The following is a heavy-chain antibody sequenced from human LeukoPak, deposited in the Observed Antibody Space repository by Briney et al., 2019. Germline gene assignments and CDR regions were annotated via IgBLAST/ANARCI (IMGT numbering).Heavy chain of an antibody. J-gene: IGHJ4*02. CDR1: GFTFSDYY. Sequence: GGSLRLSCAASGFTFSDYYMSWIRQAPGKELEWVSYISSSGSTIYYADSVKGRFTISRDNAKNSLYLQMNSLRAEDTAVYYCARGVTMATITPLLCWGPGTLVTVSS. D-gene: IGHD5-24*01. CDR2: ISSSGSTI. CDR3: ARGVTMATITPLLC. V-gene: IGHV3-11*04.